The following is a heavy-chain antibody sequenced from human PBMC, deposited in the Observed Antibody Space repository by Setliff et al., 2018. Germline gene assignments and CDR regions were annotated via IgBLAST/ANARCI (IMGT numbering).Heavy chain of an antibody. Sequence: GGSLRLSCAASGFTFSSYSMNWVRQAPGKGLEWVSSISSSSSYIYYADSVKGRFTISRDHAKNSLYLQINSLRAEDTAVYYCASDSGSYMTNFDYWGQGTLVTVSS. J-gene: IGHJ4*02. CDR1: GFTFSSYS. CDR2: ISSSSSYI. V-gene: IGHV3-21*01. CDR3: ASDSGSYMTNFDY. D-gene: IGHD1-26*01.